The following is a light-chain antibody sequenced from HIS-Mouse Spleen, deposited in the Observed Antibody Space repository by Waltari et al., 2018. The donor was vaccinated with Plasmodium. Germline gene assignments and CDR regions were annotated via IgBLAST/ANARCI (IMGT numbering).Light chain of an antibody. V-gene: IGLV4-69*01. J-gene: IGLJ2*01. CDR2: LNSDGSH. Sequence: QLVLTQSPSASASLGASVTLTCPLSSGHSSHALPWPPQQPEKGPRYLMKLNSDGSHSKGDGIPDRFSGSSSGAERYLTSSSLQSEDEADYYCQTWGTGIRVFGGGTKLTVL. CDR3: QTWGTGIRV. CDR1: SGHSSHA.